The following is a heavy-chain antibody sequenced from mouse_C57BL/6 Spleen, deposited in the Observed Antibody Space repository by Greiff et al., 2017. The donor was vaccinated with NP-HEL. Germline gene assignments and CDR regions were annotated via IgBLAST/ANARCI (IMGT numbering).Heavy chain of an antibody. V-gene: IGHV1-52*01. Sequence: QVQLQQPGAELVRPGSSVKLSCKASGYTFTSYWMHWVKQRPIQGLEWIGNIDPSDSDTHYNQKFKDKATLTVDKSSSTAYMQLSSLTSEDSADYYCARGPYYYGSRDYFDYWGQGTTLTVSS. CDR1: GYTFTSYW. CDR2: IDPSDSDT. CDR3: ARGPYYYGSRDYFDY. J-gene: IGHJ2*01. D-gene: IGHD1-1*01.